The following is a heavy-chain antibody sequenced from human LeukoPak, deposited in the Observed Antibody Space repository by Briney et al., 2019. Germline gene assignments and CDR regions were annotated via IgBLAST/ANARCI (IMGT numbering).Heavy chain of an antibody. J-gene: IGHJ4*02. CDR3: ARATGYSSGWDFDY. Sequence: PGGSLRLSCAASGFTFSTYSMNWVRQAPGKGLEWVSYISSSSSTIYYADSVKGRFTISRDNAKNSLYLQMNSLRAEDTAVYYCARATGYSSGWDFDYWGQGTLVTVSS. CDR2: ISSSSSTI. V-gene: IGHV3-48*01. D-gene: IGHD6-19*01. CDR1: GFTFSTYS.